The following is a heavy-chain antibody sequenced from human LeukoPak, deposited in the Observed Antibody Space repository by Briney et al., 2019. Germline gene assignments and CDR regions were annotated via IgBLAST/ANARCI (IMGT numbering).Heavy chain of an antibody. J-gene: IGHJ4*02. CDR1: GGSISFISSSTYY. V-gene: IGHV4-39*01. CDR3: ARQLPTAAADTRGYFDY. D-gene: IGHD6-25*01. CDR2: LYYGENS. Sequence: SETLSLTCTVSGGSISFISSSTYYWGWIRQAPGKGLEWIGSLYYGENSHYNPSLNSRATLSVDTSNNQFSLKLTSVTAADAAVYFCARQLPTAAADTRGYFDYWGQGTVVTVSS.